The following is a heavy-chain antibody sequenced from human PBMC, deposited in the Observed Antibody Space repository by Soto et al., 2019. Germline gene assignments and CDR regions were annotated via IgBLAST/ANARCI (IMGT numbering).Heavy chain of an antibody. J-gene: IGHJ4*02. V-gene: IGHV4-31*03. CDR2: IYYSGST. CDR1: GGSISSGGYY. CDR3: ARDRTGTNDY. Sequence: TLSLTCTVSGGSISSGGYYWSWIRQHPGKGLEWIGYIYYSGSTYYNPSLKSRVTISVDTSKNQFSLKLSSVTAADTAVYYCARDRTGTNDYWGQGTLVTVSS. D-gene: IGHD1-1*01.